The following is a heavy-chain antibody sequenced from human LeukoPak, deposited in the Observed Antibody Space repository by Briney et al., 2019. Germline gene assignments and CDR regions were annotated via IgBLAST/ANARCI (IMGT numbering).Heavy chain of an antibody. CDR2: INPNSGGT. Sequence: ASVKVSCKTSGYTFTGYYMHWVRQAPGQGLEWMGWINPNSGGTNYAQKFQGRVTMTRDTSISTAYMELSRLRSDDTAVYYCARVPESSYGSGSYWSWFDPWGQGTLVTVSS. J-gene: IGHJ5*02. V-gene: IGHV1-2*02. CDR1: GYTFTGYY. D-gene: IGHD3-10*01. CDR3: ARVPESSYGSGSYWSWFDP.